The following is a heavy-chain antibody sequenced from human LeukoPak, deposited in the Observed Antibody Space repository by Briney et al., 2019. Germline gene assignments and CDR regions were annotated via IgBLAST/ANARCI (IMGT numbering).Heavy chain of an antibody. Sequence: GGSLRLSCAASGFTFSSYGMHWVRQAPGKGLEWVAFIRYDGSNKYYADSVKGRFTISRDNSKNTLYLQMNSLRAEDTAVYYCAKDGGSRIYYYYYGMDVWGQGTTVTVFS. J-gene: IGHJ6*02. CDR3: AKDGGSRIYYYYYGMDV. D-gene: IGHD2-2*01. CDR1: GFTFSSYG. CDR2: IRYDGSNK. V-gene: IGHV3-30*02.